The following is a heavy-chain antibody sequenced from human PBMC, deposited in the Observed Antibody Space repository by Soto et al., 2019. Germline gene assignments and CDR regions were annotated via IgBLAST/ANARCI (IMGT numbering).Heavy chain of an antibody. CDR2: ISYDGSNK. D-gene: IGHD6-6*01. CDR3: ARAVRAARLYNWFDP. J-gene: IGHJ5*02. V-gene: IGHV3-30-3*01. Sequence: PGGSLRLSCAASGFTFSSYAMHWVRQAPGKGLEWVAVISYDGSNKYYADSVKGRFTISRDNSKNTLYLQMNSLRAEDTAVYYCARAVRAARLYNWFDPWGQGTLVTVSS. CDR1: GFTFSSYA.